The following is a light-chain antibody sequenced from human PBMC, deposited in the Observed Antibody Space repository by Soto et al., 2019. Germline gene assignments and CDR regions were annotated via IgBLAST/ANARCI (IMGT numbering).Light chain of an antibody. CDR2: AAS. CDR3: QPYNSFSGT. V-gene: IGKV1-39*01. CDR1: QSISSY. J-gene: IGKJ1*01. Sequence: DIQMTQSPSSLSASVGDRVTITCRASQSISSYLNWYQQKPGKAPKLLIYAASSLQSGVPSRFSGSGSGTQFTLTISSLQPDDFATYYCQPYNSFSGTFGPGTKVDIK.